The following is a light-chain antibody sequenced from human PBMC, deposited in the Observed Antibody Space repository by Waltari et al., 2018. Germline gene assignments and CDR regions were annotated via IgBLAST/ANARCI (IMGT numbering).Light chain of an antibody. CDR3: LLSYAGARV. V-gene: IGLV7-46*01. CDR2: DGT. J-gene: IGLJ3*02. Sequence: QAVVTQEPSLTVSPGGTVTLTCGSSTGPVTNDHFPYWFQQKPGQVPRALIYDGTNRQSWTPARFSGSLVGGKAALTLSGAQPEDATVYYCLLSYAGARVFGAGTKLAVL. CDR1: TGPVTNDHF.